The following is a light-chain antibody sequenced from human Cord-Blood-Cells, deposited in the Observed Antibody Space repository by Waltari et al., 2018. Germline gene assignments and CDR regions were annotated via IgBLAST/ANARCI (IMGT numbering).Light chain of an antibody. CDR1: QSLLHSNGYNY. CDR2: LGS. Sequence: DIVMTQSPLSLPVPAGEPASIPCRSSQSLLHSNGYNYLDWYLQKPGQSPQLLIYLGSNRASGVPDRFSGSGSGTDFTLKISRVEAEDVGVYYCMQALQTPITFGQGTRLEIK. J-gene: IGKJ5*01. CDR3: MQALQTPIT. V-gene: IGKV2-28*01.